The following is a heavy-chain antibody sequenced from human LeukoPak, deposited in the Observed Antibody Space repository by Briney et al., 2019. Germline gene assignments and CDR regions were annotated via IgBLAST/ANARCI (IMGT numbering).Heavy chain of an antibody. Sequence: SETLSLTCTVSGGSISSSSYYWGWIRQPPGKGLEWIGSIYYSGTTFYSPSLKSRVTISVDTSKNQFSLNLNSVTAADTAVYYCARRAGTGYYYFDYWGQGTLVTVSS. CDR2: IYYSGTT. J-gene: IGHJ4*02. CDR1: GGSISSSSYY. V-gene: IGHV4-39*01. CDR3: ARRAGTGYYYFDY. D-gene: IGHD3/OR15-3a*01.